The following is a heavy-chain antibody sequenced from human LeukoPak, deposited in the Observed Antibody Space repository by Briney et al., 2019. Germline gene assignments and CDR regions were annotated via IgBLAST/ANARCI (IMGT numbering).Heavy chain of an antibody. Sequence: SETLSLTCTVSADSLRDYYWNWIRQSPGKGLEWIGYIYYTGNTNYNPSPKSRVTLSVATSSKQFSLQMTSVTAADTAVYFCARGRFGSPPGCFESWGQGTLVTVSP. CDR2: IYYTGNT. V-gene: IGHV4-59*01. CDR3: ARGRFGSPPGCFES. J-gene: IGHJ5*01. CDR1: ADSLRDYY. D-gene: IGHD3-10*01.